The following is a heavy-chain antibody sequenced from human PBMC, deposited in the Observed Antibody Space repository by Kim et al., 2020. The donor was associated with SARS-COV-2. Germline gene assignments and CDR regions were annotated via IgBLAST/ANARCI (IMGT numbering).Heavy chain of an antibody. Sequence: SETLSLTCTVSGGSISSSSYYWGWIRQPPGKGLEWIGSSYYSGSTYYNPSLKSRVTISVDTSKNQFSLKLSSVTAADTAVYYCARPVSLDCSGGSWLSVGPTWRSGWFVPWGQGTLVTVSS. V-gene: IGHV4-39*01. D-gene: IGHD2-15*01. CDR2: SYYSGST. J-gene: IGHJ5*02. CDR3: ARPVSLDCSGGSWLSVGPTWRSGWFVP. CDR1: GGSISSSSYY.